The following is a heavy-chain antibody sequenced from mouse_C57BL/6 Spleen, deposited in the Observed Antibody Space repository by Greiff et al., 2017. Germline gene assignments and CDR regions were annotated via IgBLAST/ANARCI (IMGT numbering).Heavy chain of an antibody. CDR2: IRYDGSN. J-gene: IGHJ4*01. CDR3: ARDEAYYGSSYGGAMDY. V-gene: IGHV3-6*01. Sequence: EVQRVESGPGLVKPSQSLSLTCSVTGYSITSGYYWNWIRQFPGNKLECMGYIRYDGSNNYNPSLKNRISITRDTSKNQFFLKLDSVTTEDTATYYCARDEAYYGSSYGGAMDYWGQGTSVTVSS. D-gene: IGHD1-1*01. CDR1: GYSITSGYY.